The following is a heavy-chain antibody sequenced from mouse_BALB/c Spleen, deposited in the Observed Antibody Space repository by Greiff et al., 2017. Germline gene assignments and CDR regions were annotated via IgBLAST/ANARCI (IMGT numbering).Heavy chain of an antibody. CDR2: ISDGGSYT. J-gene: IGHJ4*01. V-gene: IGHV5-4*02. CDR3: ARDGYYAMDY. CDR1: GFTFSDYY. Sequence: EVQGVESGGGLVKPGGSLKLSCAASGFTFSDYYMYWVRQTPEKRLECVATISDGGSYTYYPDSVKGRFTISRDNAKNNLYLQMSSLKSEDTAMYYCARDGYYAMDYWGQGTSVTVSS.